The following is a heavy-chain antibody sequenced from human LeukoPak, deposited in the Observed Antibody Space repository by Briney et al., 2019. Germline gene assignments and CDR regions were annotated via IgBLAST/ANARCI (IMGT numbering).Heavy chain of an antibody. CDR1: GFIFRNYN. CDR2: ISRSGSTI. Sequence: GGSLRLSCAASGFIFRNYNINWVRQAPGKGLEWVSYISRSGSTIYYADSVKGRFTISRDNSKNTLYLQMNSLRAEDTAVYYSARIGAGSSRDYWGQGTLVTVSS. V-gene: IGHV3-48*01. D-gene: IGHD6-13*01. J-gene: IGHJ4*02. CDR3: ARIGAGSSRDY.